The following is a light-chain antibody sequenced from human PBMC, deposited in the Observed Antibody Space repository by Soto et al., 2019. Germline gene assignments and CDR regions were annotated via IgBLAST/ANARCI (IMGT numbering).Light chain of an antibody. J-gene: IGKJ1*01. CDR1: QTVSGSY. Sequence: EIVLTQSAGTLSLSPGERATLSCRASQTVSGSYLAWFQQKPGQAPRLLIYDASTRAAGVPDRFSGSGSGTAFSLTINRLEPEDFAVYYCQHYGSSPWTFGQGTKVEIK. CDR3: QHYGSSPWT. CDR2: DAS. V-gene: IGKV3-20*01.